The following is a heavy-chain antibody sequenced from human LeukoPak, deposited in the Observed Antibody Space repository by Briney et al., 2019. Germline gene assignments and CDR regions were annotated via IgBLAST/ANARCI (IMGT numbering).Heavy chain of an antibody. Sequence: ASVKVSCKASGGTFSSYAISWVRQAPGQGLEWMGRIIPILGIANYAQKFQGRVTMTRDTSISTAYMELSRLRSDDTAVYYCARAWQSGGSYHFDYWGQGTLVIVSS. CDR1: GGTFSSYA. V-gene: IGHV1-69*04. D-gene: IGHD1-26*01. J-gene: IGHJ4*02. CDR2: IIPILGIA. CDR3: ARAWQSGGSYHFDY.